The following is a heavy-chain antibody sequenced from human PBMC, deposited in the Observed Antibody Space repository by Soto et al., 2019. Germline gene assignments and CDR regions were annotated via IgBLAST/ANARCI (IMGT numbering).Heavy chain of an antibody. J-gene: IGHJ6*02. CDR2: ISYDGSNK. CDR3: AKDAHEVLRFLEYYYYYGMDV. D-gene: IGHD3-3*01. Sequence: GGSLRLSCAASGFTFSSYGMHWVRQAPGKGLEWVAVISYDGSNKYYADSVKGRFTISRDNSKNTLYLQMNSLRAEDTAVYYCAKDAHEVLRFLEYYYYYGMDVWGQGTTVTVSS. V-gene: IGHV3-30*18. CDR1: GFTFSSYG.